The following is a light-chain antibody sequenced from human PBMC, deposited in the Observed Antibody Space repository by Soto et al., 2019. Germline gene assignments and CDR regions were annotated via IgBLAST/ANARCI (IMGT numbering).Light chain of an antibody. Sequence: EIVMTQSPATLSVSPGERATLSCRASQSLSTNLAWYQQKPGQSPRLLIYGASTRATGVTARFSGSGSGTEFTLNIRSLQSEDFAVYSCQQYTNWPPWTFGQGTKVVIK. V-gene: IGKV3-15*01. CDR1: QSLSTN. CDR3: QQYTNWPPWT. J-gene: IGKJ1*01. CDR2: GAS.